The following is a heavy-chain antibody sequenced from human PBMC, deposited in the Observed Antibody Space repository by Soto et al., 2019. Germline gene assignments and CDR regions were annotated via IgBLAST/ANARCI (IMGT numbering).Heavy chain of an antibody. J-gene: IGHJ6*02. CDR1: GGSFSCYY. CDR2: INHSGST. CDR3: RGYSSYESYGIDV. D-gene: IGHD5-12*01. V-gene: IGHV4-34*03. Sequence: SETLFLTYAVYGGSFSCYYWSWIRQPPGKGQEWIGEINHSGSTNYNPYLKSRVTISVDTSKNQFSMRLSSVTAADTAVYYCRGYSSYESYGIDVWGQGTTVTVSS.